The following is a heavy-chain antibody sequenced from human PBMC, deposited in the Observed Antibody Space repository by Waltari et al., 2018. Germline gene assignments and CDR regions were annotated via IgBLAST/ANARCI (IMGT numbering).Heavy chain of an antibody. V-gene: IGHV3-48*04. D-gene: IGHD5-18*01. CDR2: IRGMGGLK. Sequence: EVQFVESGGGLVQPGGSLRLSCAASGFTLSAYRTNWVRPGPGKGLEWISSIRGMGGLKWYADSVRGRFTISRDNAENSLYLQMNSLRPEDTAVYYCVPEGRWILQDPFDYWGQGTQVTVSS. CDR1: GFTLSAYR. CDR3: VPEGRWILQDPFDY. J-gene: IGHJ4*02.